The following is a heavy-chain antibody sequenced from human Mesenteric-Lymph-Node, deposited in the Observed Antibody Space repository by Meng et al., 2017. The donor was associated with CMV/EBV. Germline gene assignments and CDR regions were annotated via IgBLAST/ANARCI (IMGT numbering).Heavy chain of an antibody. CDR3: ARDTYYDFWRDRYYYYYGMDV. CDR1: GYTFTSYG. Sequence: ASVKVSCKASGYTFTSYGISWVRQAPGQGLEWMGWISAYNGNTNYAQKFQGRVTITADKSTSTAYMELSSLRSEDTAVYYCARDTYYDFWRDRYYYYYGMDVWGQGTTVTVSS. D-gene: IGHD3-3*01. V-gene: IGHV1-18*01. CDR2: ISAYNGNT. J-gene: IGHJ6*02.